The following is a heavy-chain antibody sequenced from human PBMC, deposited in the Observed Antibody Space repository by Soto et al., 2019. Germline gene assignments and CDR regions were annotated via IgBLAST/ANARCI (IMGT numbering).Heavy chain of an antibody. Sequence: SETLSLTCTVSGGSISIYYWSWILQPPGKGLEWIGYIYYSGSTNYNPSLKSRVTISVDTSKNQFSLKLSSVTAADTAVYYCARDKITGLFDYWGQGTLVTVS. J-gene: IGHJ4*02. D-gene: IGHD2-8*02. CDR2: IYYSGST. CDR3: ARDKITGLFDY. V-gene: IGHV4-59*01. CDR1: GGSISIYY.